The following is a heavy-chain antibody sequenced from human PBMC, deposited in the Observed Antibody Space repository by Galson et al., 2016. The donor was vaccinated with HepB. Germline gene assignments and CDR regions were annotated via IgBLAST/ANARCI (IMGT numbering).Heavy chain of an antibody. D-gene: IGHD2-15*01. CDR2: IKNRAEGGTT. Sequence: SLRLSCAASGFTFSHAWMSWVRQAPGKGPEWVGHIKNRAEGGTTDYAATVKGRFSISRDDSEDTLYLQLNSLKTEDTAMYYCTTDLPAIGGQGFDFWGQGILVTVSS. CDR1: GFTFSHAW. J-gene: IGHJ4*02. CDR3: TTDLPAIGGQGFDF. V-gene: IGHV3-15*01.